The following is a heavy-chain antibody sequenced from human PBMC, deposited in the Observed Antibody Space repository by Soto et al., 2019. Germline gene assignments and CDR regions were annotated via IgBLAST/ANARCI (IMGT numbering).Heavy chain of an antibody. D-gene: IGHD2-15*01. Sequence: QVQLQESGPGLVKPSQTLSLTCTVSGGSISSGDYYWSWIRQPPGKGLEWIGYIYYSGSTYYKPSLKSRVTISVDTSKNQFSLKLSSVTAADTAVYYCARWVVSPPRSIYYYYGMDVWGQGTTVTVSS. CDR1: GGSISSGDYY. CDR3: ARWVVSPPRSIYYYYGMDV. V-gene: IGHV4-30-4*01. CDR2: IYYSGST. J-gene: IGHJ6*02.